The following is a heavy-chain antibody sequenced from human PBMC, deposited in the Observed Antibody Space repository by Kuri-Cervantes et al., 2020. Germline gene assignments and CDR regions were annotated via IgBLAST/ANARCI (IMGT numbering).Heavy chain of an antibody. D-gene: IGHD5-18*01. J-gene: IGHJ6*02. Sequence: GESLKISCAASGFTFSSYAMHWVRQAPGKGLEWVAVISYDGSNKYYADSVKGRFTISRDNSKNTLYLQMNSLRAEDTAVYYCAREQTRIQLWLKYYYYGMDVWGQGTTVTVSS. CDR3: AREQTRIQLWLKYYYYGMDV. V-gene: IGHV3-30*07. CDR1: GFTFSSYA. CDR2: ISYDGSNK.